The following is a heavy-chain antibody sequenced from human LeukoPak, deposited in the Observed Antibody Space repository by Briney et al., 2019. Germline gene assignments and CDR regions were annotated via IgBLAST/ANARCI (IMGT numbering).Heavy chain of an antibody. J-gene: IGHJ4*02. CDR2: IVGSSSTK. Sequence: GGSLRLSCAASGFSFSTYSMNWVRQAPGKGLEWVSYIVGSSSTKYYADSVKGRFTISRDNAKNSLYLQMNSLRAEDTAVYYCARVSPWFGDAYFDYWGQGTLVTVSS. CDR1: GFSFSTYS. D-gene: IGHD3-10*01. CDR3: ARVSPWFGDAYFDY. V-gene: IGHV3-48*04.